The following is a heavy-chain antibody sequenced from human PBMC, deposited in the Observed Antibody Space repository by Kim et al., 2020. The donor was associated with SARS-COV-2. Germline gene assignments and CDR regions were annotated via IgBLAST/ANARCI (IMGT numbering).Heavy chain of an antibody. CDR2: IIPILGIA. V-gene: IGHV1-69*04. J-gene: IGHJ3*02. D-gene: IGHD4-4*01. CDR1: GGTFSSYA. Sequence: SVKVSCKASGGTFSSYAISWVRQAPGQGLEWMGRIIPILGIANYAQKFQGRVTITADKSTSTAYMELSSLRSEDTAVYYCARGVGLTTVTTNVRIGDAFDIWGQGTMVTVSS. CDR3: ARGVGLTTVTTNVRIGDAFDI.